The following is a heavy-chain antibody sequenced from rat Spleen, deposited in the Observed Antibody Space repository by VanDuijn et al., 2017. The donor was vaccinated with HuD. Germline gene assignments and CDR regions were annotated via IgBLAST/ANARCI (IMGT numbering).Heavy chain of an antibody. CDR3: TRAMYTTDYYYAKGYYVMDA. D-gene: IGHD1-6*01. V-gene: IGHV5-19*01. CDR2: ISPTGGTT. CDR1: GFTFSNYG. Sequence: EVHLVESGGGLVQPGRSLKVSCAASGFTFSNYGMHWIRQAPTQGLEWVASISPTGGTTNYRDSVKGRFTISRDNAESTLFLQMDSLRSEDTATYYCTRAMYTTDYYYAKGYYVMDAWGQGASVTVSS. J-gene: IGHJ4*01.